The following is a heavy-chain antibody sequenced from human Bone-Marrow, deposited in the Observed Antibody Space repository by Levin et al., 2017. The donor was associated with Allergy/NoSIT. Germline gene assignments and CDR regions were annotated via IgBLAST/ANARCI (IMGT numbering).Heavy chain of an antibody. D-gene: IGHD3-9*01. CDR2: ISFDGSSK. J-gene: IGHJ4*02. CDR3: ARDEYYDVLTGFPHYFDY. V-gene: IGHV3-30-3*01. Sequence: QAGGSLRLSCAASGFTFSSYSMHWVRQAPGKGLEWLAVISFDGSSKYYADSVKGRFTISRDNSKNTLYVQMNSLRVEDTAVYYCARDEYYDVLTGFPHYFDYWGQGTLITVSS. CDR1: GFTFSSYS.